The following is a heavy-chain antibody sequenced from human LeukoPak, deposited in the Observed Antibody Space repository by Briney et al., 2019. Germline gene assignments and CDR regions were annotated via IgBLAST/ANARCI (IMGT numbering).Heavy chain of an antibody. V-gene: IGHV4-59*01. Sequence: SETLSLTCTVSGGSISSYYWSWIRQPPGKGLEWIGYIYCSGSTNYNPSLKSRVTISVDTSKNQFSLKLSSVTAADTAVYYCARSMVRGVRLDYWGQGTLVTVSS. D-gene: IGHD3-10*01. CDR2: IYCSGST. CDR1: GGSISSYY. J-gene: IGHJ4*02. CDR3: ARSMVRGVRLDY.